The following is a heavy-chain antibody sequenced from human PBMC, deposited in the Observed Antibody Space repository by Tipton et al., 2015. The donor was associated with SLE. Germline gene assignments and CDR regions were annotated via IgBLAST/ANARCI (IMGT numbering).Heavy chain of an antibody. D-gene: IGHD6-13*01. CDR1: GGSISSGYY. J-gene: IGHJ4*02. CDR2: IYTSGST. V-gene: IGHV4-61*09. Sequence: TLSLTCTVSGGSISSGYYWGWIRQPAGKGLEWIGHIYTSGSTNYNPSLKSRVTISVDTSKNQFSLKLSSVTAADTAVYYCAREERWGIAASAYWGQGTLVTVPS. CDR3: AREERWGIAASAY.